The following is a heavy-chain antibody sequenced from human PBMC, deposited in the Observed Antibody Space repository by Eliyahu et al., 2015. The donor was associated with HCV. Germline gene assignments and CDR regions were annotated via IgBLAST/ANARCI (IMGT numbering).Heavy chain of an antibody. CDR1: GGSFSGYY. V-gene: IGHV4-34*01. CDR2: INHSGST. D-gene: IGHD3-9*01. CDR3: ARGEGIRYFDWLIWFDP. Sequence: QVQLQQWGAGLLKPSETLSLTCAVYGGSFSGYYWSWIRQPPGKGLGWIGEINHSGSTNYNPSLKSRVTISVDTSKNQFSLKLSSVTAADTAVYYCARGEGIRYFDWLIWFDPWGQGTLVTVSS. J-gene: IGHJ5*02.